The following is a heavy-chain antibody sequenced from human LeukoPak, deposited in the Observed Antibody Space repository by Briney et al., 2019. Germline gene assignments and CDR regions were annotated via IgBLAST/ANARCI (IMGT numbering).Heavy chain of an antibody. V-gene: IGHV1-18*01. D-gene: IGHD1-26*01. CDR1: GYTFISYG. J-gene: IGHJ4*02. Sequence: ASVKVSCKASGYTFISYGISWVRQAPGQGLEWMGWISPYNGNTKYVQKFQGRVTMTTDTSTSTAYMEVRSLRSDDTAMYYCAREESIGSYQFLNEYWGQGTLVTVSS. CDR3: AREESIGSYQFLNEY. CDR2: ISPYNGNT.